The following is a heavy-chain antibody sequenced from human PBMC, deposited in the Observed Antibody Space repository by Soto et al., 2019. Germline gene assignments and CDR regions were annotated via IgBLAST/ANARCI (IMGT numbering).Heavy chain of an antibody. CDR2: INPNSGGT. CDR3: ARGGSSWYFYYYGMDV. J-gene: IGHJ6*02. Sequence: QVQLVQSGAEVKKPGASVKVSCKASGYTFTGYYMHWVRQAPGQGLEWMGWINPNSGGTNYAQKCQGWVTMTRDTSISTAYMELSRLRSDDTAVYYCARGGSSWYFYYYGMDVWGQGTTVTVSS. V-gene: IGHV1-2*04. CDR1: GYTFTGYY. D-gene: IGHD6-13*01.